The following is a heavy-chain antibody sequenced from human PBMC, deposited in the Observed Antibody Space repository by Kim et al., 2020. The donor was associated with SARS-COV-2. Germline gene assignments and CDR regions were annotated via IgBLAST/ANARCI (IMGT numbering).Heavy chain of an antibody. CDR3: ARQGSGYSYGLVVDY. D-gene: IGHD5-18*01. V-gene: IGHV5-51*01. Sequence: GESLKISCKGSGYSFTSYWIGWVRQMPGKGLEWMGIIYPGDSDTRYSPSFQGQVTISADKSISTAYLQWSSLKASDTAMYYCARQGSGYSYGLVVDYWGQGTLVTVSS. CDR1: GYSFTSYW. J-gene: IGHJ4*02. CDR2: IYPGDSDT.